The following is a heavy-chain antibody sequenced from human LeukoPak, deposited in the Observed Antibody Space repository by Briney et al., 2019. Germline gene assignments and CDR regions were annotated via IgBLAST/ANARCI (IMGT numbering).Heavy chain of an antibody. CDR2: IYPGDSDT. D-gene: IGHD3-10*01. V-gene: IGHV5-51*01. J-gene: IGHJ5*02. CDR3: ARRGGLYGSGSYRFDP. Sequence: RGESLKISCKGSGYSFSNYWIGWVRQMPGKGLEWMGIIYPGDSDTRYSPSFQGQVTISADKSISTAYLQWSSLKASDTAMYYCARRGGLYGSGSYRFDPWGQGTLVTVSS. CDR1: GYSFSNYW.